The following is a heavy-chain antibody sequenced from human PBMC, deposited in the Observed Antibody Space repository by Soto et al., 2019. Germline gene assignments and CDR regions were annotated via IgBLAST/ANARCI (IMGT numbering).Heavy chain of an antibody. V-gene: IGHV3-30*18. CDR3: AKSWVPIGLRVNAPYYYYYYGMDV. CDR1: GFPFSNYG. CDR2: VSYDGSNR. J-gene: IGHJ6*02. Sequence: PGGSLRLSCAASGFPFSNYGMHWVRPAPGKGLEWVAVVSYDGSNRYSADSVKGRFTISRDNSKNSLYLQMSSLRAEDSAVYFCAKSWVPIGLRVNAPYYYYYYGMDVWGLGTTVTVSS. D-gene: IGHD2-8*01.